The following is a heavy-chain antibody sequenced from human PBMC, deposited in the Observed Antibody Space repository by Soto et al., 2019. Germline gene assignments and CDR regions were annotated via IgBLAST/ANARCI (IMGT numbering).Heavy chain of an antibody. V-gene: IGHV3-23*01. CDR3: AKGGDTAMANYYYYMDV. Sequence: PGGSLRLSCAASGFTFSSYAMSWVRQAPGKGLEWVSAISGSGGSIYYADSVKGRITISRDNSKNTLYLQMNSLRAEDTAVYYCAKGGDTAMANYYYYMDVWGKGTTDTVSS. J-gene: IGHJ6*03. CDR1: GFTFSSYA. CDR2: ISGSGGSI. D-gene: IGHD5-18*01.